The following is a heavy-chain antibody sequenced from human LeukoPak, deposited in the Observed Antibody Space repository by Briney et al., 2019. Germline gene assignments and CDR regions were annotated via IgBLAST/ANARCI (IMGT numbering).Heavy chain of an antibody. V-gene: IGHV3-23*01. CDR1: GFTFSRYA. CDR2: ISGTGGST. D-gene: IGHD3-3*01. Sequence: GGSLRLSCAASGFTFSRYAMSWVRQAPGKGLEWVSSISGTGGSTDYADSVKGRFTISRDNSKNTLYMQMNTLRAEDTAVYYCAKGSAGTIFYYYMDVWGKGTTVTVSS. J-gene: IGHJ6*03. CDR3: AKGSAGTIFYYYMDV.